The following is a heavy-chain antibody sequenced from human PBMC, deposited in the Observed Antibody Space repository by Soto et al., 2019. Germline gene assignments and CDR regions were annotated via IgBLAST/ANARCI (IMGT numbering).Heavy chain of an antibody. CDR3: AKDVPIKGQQWLQHNWFDP. D-gene: IGHD6-19*01. V-gene: IGHV3-74*01. CDR2: INPDGSST. J-gene: IGHJ5*02. CDR1: GFTFSSSF. Sequence: GGSLRLSCAASGFTFSSSFMDWVRQAPGKGLVWVSRINPDGSSTSYADSVKGRFTISRDNSKNTLYLQMNSLRAEHTAVYYCAKDVPIKGQQWLQHNWFDPWGQGTLVTVSS.